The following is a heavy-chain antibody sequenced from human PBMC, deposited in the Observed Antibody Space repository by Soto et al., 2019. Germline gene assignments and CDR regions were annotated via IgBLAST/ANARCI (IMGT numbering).Heavy chain of an antibody. V-gene: IGHV1-69*12. Sequence: QVQLVQSGAEVKKPGSSVKVSCKASGGTFSSYAISWVRQAPGQGLEWMGGIIPIFGTANYAQKFQGRVTIXAXESTSTAYMELSSLRSEDTAVYYCYFGFWSGRGRVYWGQGTLVTVSS. J-gene: IGHJ4*02. D-gene: IGHD3-3*01. CDR1: GGTFSSYA. CDR2: IIPIFGTA. CDR3: YFGFWSGRGRVY.